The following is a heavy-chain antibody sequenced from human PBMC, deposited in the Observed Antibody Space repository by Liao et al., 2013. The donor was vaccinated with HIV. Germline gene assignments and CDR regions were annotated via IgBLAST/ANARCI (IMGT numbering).Heavy chain of an antibody. Sequence: QVQLQESGPGLVKPSETLSLTCTVSGDSISSYYWSWIRQPAGKGLEWIGRVVAGGSSNYNPSLRSRVTMSVDTSKSHFSLRLSSVTAADTAVYFCARVKRPYSSFTFDIWGRGDNGHRLF. CDR2: VVAGGSS. CDR3: ARVKRPYSSFTFDI. CDR1: GDSISSYY. D-gene: IGHD6-6*01. V-gene: IGHV4-4*07. J-gene: IGHJ3*02.